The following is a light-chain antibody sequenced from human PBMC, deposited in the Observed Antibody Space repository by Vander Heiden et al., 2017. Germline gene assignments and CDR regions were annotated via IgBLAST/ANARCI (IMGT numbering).Light chain of an antibody. CDR2: DDS. Sequence: SSVLTPPPSVSVAPGQTARITCGGNNIGSKSVHWYQQKPGQAPVLVVYDDSDRPAGIPERFSGSNSGNTATLTINRVEAGDEADYYCQVWDSSSDHVVFGGGTKLTVL. V-gene: IGLV3-21*02. J-gene: IGLJ2*01. CDR1: NIGSKS. CDR3: QVWDSSSDHVV.